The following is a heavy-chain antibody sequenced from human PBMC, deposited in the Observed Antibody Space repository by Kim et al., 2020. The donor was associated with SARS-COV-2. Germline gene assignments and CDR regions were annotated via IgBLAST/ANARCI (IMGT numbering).Heavy chain of an antibody. CDR3: AREPPRGVFGELEYTWFDP. CDR2: IIPIFGTA. CDR1: GGTFSSYA. D-gene: IGHD3-10*02. V-gene: IGHV1-69*13. J-gene: IGHJ5*02. Sequence: SVKVSCKASGGTFSSYAISWVRQAPGQGLEWMGGIIPIFGTANYAQKFQGRVTITADESTSTAYMELSSLRSEDTAVYYCAREPPRGVFGELEYTWFDPWGQGTLVTVSS.